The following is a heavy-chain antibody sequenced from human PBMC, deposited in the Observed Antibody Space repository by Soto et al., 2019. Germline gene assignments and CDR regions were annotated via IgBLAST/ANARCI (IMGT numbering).Heavy chain of an antibody. J-gene: IGHJ4*02. V-gene: IGHV3-66*01. CDR2: ISSGGST. CDR3: ARDTFRGAYDFWH. CDR1: GFTVSNFY. D-gene: IGHD3-3*01. Sequence: EVQLVESGGGLVQPGGSLRLSCAASGFTVSNFYMTWVRQAPGKGLEWVSVISSGGSTYYADSVKGRFTISRDNSKNTLYLEMNSLRAGDTAVYYCARDTFRGAYDFWHGGQGTLVTVSS.